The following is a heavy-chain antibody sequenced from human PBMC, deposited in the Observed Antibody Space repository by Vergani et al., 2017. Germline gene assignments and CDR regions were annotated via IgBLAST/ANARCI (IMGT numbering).Heavy chain of an antibody. D-gene: IGHD5-18*01. CDR3: AKDRAAMVTPHYFDY. CDR1: GFTFDDYA. CDR2: ISWNSGSI. V-gene: IGHV3-9*01. J-gene: IGHJ4*02. Sequence: EVQLVESGGGLVQPGRSLRLSCAASGFTFDDYAMHWVRQAPGKGLEWVSGISWNSGSIGYADSVKGRFTISRDNAKNSLYLQMNSLRAEDTALYYCAKDRAAMVTPHYFDYWGQGTLVTVSS.